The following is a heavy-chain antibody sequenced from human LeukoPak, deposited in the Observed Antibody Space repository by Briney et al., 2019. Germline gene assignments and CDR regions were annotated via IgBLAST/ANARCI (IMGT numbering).Heavy chain of an antibody. CDR2: IGVSGSTM. CDR1: GFTFSSYE. CDR3: ASATVTTGGWFDP. D-gene: IGHD4-17*01. J-gene: IGHJ5*02. V-gene: IGHV3-48*03. Sequence: GGSLRLSCAASGFTFSSYEMNWVRQAPGKGLEWVSYIGVSGSTMYYAESVKGRFTISRDNAKNSLYLQMNSLRAEDTAVYYCASATVTTGGWFDPWGQGTLVTVSS.